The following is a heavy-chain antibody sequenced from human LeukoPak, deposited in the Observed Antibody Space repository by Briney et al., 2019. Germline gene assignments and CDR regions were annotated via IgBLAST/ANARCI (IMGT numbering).Heavy chain of an antibody. V-gene: IGHV3-11*04. Sequence: GGSLRLSCAASGITFSDHYMSWIRQAPGKGLEWLSYISSGGDSIYYADSVKGRFTISRDNAKNSVSLQMNSLRAEDTAVYYCAELGITMIGGVWGKGTTVTISS. D-gene: IGHD3-10*02. CDR3: AELGITMIGGV. J-gene: IGHJ6*04. CDR1: GITFSDHY. CDR2: ISSGGDSI.